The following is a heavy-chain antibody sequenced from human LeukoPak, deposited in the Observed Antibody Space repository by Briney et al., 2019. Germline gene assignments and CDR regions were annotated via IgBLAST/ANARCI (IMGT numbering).Heavy chain of an antibody. J-gene: IGHJ4*02. D-gene: IGHD1-26*01. CDR3: TKRVKYGGTWDHFAD. V-gene: IGHV3-23*01. CDR1: GFIFDNYR. Sequence: GGSLRLSCAASGFIFDNYRMSWVRQAPGKGLEWVSTVNADGGNTYYADSVKGRFTISRDNSKSTLILQMNSLRVEDTALYYCTKRVKYGGTWDHFADWGQGTLVTVSS. CDR2: VNADGGNT.